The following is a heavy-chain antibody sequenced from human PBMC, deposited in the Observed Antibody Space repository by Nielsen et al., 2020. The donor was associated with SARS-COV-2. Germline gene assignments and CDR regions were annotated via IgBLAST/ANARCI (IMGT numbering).Heavy chain of an antibody. CDR3: ATSRRWGIAARPGSTDY. Sequence: SETLSLTCTVSGGSISSSSYYWGWIRQPPGKGLEWIGSIYYSGSTYYNPSLKSRVTISVDTSKNQFSLKLSSVTAADTAVYYCATSRRWGIAARPGSTDYWGQGTLVTVSS. V-gene: IGHV4-39*01. J-gene: IGHJ4*02. CDR1: GGSISSSSYY. CDR2: IYYSGST. D-gene: IGHD6-6*01.